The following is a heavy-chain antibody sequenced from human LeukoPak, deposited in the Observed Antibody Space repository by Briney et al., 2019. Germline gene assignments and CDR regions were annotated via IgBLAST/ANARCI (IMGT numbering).Heavy chain of an antibody. V-gene: IGHV1-3*01. J-gene: IGHJ4*02. CDR1: GYTFTSYA. CDR3: ARDMGVTGSIPDY. D-gene: IGHD1-20*01. Sequence: ASVKVSCKASGYTFTSYAMHWVRQAPGQRLEWMGWINAGNGNTKYSQKFQGRVTITRDTSASTAYMELSSLRSEDTAVYYCARDMGVTGSIPDYWGQGTLVTVSS. CDR2: INAGNGNT.